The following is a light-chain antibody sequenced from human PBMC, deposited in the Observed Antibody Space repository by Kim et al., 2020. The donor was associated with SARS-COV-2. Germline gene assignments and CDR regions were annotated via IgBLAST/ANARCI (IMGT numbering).Light chain of an antibody. CDR1: ESINSW. CDR2: EAT. CDR3: QQYDSYSHT. Sequence: GDRVTITGRASESINSWLAWYQQKPGKGPKLLIYEATSLESGVPSRFSGSASGTEFTLTISSLQPDDFATYYCQQYDSYSHTFGQGTKVEIK. J-gene: IGKJ1*01. V-gene: IGKV1-5*01.